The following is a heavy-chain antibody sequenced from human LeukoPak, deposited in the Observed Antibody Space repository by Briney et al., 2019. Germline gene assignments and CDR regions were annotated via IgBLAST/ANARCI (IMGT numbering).Heavy chain of an antibody. Sequence: PSETLSLTCTVSGGSISSGSYYWSWIRQPAGKGLEWIGRIYTSGSTNYNPSLKSRVTISVDTSKNQFSLKLSSVTAADTAVYYCARGSSSSGKGFDYWGQGTLVTVYS. CDR1: GGSISSGSYY. D-gene: IGHD6-6*01. J-gene: IGHJ4*02. CDR3: ARGSSSSGKGFDY. V-gene: IGHV4-61*02. CDR2: IYTSGST.